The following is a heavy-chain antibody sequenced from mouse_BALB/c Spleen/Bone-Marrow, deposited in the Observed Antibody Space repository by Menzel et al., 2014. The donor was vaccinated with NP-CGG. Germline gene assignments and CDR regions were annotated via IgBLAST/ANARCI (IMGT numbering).Heavy chain of an antibody. V-gene: IGHV1-69*02. CDR3: ARSGGNYVAWFVY. CDR1: GYTFTRYW. CDR2: IDPSDSET. J-gene: IGHJ3*01. Sequence: QVQLQQSGAEVVKPGAPVKLSCKASGYTFTRYWMHWVRQRPGRGLEWIGKIDPSDSETHYNHEFKDKATLTVDKPSSTAYIQLSSLTSEDSAVYFCARSGGNYVAWFVYWGQGTLVTVSP. D-gene: IGHD2-1*01.